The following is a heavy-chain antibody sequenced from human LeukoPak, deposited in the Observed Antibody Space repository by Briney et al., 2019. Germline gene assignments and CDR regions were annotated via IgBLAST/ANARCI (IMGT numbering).Heavy chain of an antibody. CDR1: GGSISSSNW. CDR3: ARDGDIVVVAWFDP. J-gene: IGHJ5*02. Sequence: PSETLSLTCAVSGGSISSSNWWSWVRQPPGKGLEWIGEIYHSGSTNYNPSLKSRVTISVDKSKNQFSLKLSSVTAADTAVYYCARDGDIVVVAWFDPWGQGTLVTVSS. CDR2: IYHSGST. D-gene: IGHD2-15*01. V-gene: IGHV4-4*02.